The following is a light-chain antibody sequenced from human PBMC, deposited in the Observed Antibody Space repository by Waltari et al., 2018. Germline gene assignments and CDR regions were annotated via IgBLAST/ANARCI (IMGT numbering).Light chain of an antibody. CDR2: KAS. CDR3: QQYNSYCT. J-gene: IGKJ4*01. CDR1: QSISSW. V-gene: IGKV1-5*03. Sequence: DIQMTHSPSTLSASVGDRVTITCRASQSISSWLAWYQQKPGKAPKLLIYKASSLESGVPSRFSGSGSGTEFTLTISSLQPDDFATYYCQQYNSYCTFGGGTKVEIK.